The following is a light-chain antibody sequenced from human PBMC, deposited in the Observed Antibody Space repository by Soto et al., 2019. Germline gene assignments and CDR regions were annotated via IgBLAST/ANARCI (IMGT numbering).Light chain of an antibody. J-gene: IGKJ1*01. Sequence: ESVLTQSPGTLSLSPGEKATLSCRASQSVSSSYLAWYQQKPGQAPRLLIYGASSRATGIPDRFSGSGSGTDFTLTVSRLEPEDFAVYYCQTFGSSSWSFGQGTEVDI. CDR3: QTFGSSSWS. CDR1: QSVSSSY. V-gene: IGKV3-20*01. CDR2: GAS.